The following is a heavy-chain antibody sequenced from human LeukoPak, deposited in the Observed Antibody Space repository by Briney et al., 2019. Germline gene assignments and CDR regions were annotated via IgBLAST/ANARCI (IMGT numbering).Heavy chain of an antibody. D-gene: IGHD3-16*02. Sequence: PSETLTLTCAVYGGSFSGYYWSWLRQPPGKGLEWIGEINHSGSTNYNPSLKSRVTISVDTSKNQFSLKLSSVTAANTAAYYCARVAFYDYVWGSYRPFDYWGQGTLVTVSS. V-gene: IGHV4-34*01. CDR2: INHSGST. CDR1: GGSFSGYY. J-gene: IGHJ4*02. CDR3: ARVAFYDYVWGSYRPFDY.